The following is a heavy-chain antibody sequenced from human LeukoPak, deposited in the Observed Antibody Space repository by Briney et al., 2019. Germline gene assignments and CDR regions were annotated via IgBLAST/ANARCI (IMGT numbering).Heavy chain of an antibody. CDR3: AELGITMIGGV. J-gene: IGHJ6*04. D-gene: IGHD3-10*02. Sequence: LSGGSLRLSCAASGFTFSSYWMHWVRQAPGEGLVWVSRINSDGSTTSYADSVKGRFTISRDNAKNTLYLQMNSLRAEDTAVYYCAELGITMIGGVWGKGTTVTISS. V-gene: IGHV3-74*01. CDR2: INSDGSTT. CDR1: GFTFSSYW.